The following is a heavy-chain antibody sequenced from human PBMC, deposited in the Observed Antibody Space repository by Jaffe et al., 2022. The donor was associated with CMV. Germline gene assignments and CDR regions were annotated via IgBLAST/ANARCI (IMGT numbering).Heavy chain of an antibody. V-gene: IGHV3-7*01. CDR1: GFTFSSYW. J-gene: IGHJ3*02. D-gene: IGHD6-13*01. Sequence: EVQLVESGGGLVQPGGSLRLSCAASGFTFSSYWMSWVRQAPGKGLEWVANIKQDGSEKYYVDSVKGRFTISRDNAKNSLYLQMNSLRAEDTAVYYCASFRQGYIADAFDIWGQGTMVTVSS. CDR2: IKQDGSEK. CDR3: ASFRQGYIADAFDI.